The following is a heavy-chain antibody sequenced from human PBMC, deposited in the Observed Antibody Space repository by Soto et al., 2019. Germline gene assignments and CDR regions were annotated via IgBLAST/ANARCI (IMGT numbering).Heavy chain of an antibody. CDR1: GFTFSSYS. Sequence: GGSLRLSCAASGFTFSSYSMNWVRQAPGKGLEWVSYISSSSSTIYYADSVKGRFTISRDNAKNSLYLQMNSLRDEDTAVYYCAREYYDSSGYYPVGYYYYGMDVWGQGTTVTVSS. D-gene: IGHD3-22*01. CDR3: AREYYDSSGYYPVGYYYYGMDV. J-gene: IGHJ6*02. V-gene: IGHV3-48*02. CDR2: ISSSSSTI.